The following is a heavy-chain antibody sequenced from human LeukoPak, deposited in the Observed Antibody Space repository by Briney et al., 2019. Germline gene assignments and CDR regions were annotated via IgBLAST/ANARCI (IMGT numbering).Heavy chain of an antibody. CDR2: ISYDGTNK. Sequence: PGGSLRLSCAASGFTFSNYDMHWVRQAPGKGQEWVAVISYDGTNKYYADSVKGRFTISRDNSKSTLYLQMNSLRAEDTAVYYCAKENDFVYWGQGTLVTVSS. J-gene: IGHJ4*02. V-gene: IGHV3-30*18. CDR3: AKENDFVY. CDR1: GFTFSNYD. D-gene: IGHD3-3*01.